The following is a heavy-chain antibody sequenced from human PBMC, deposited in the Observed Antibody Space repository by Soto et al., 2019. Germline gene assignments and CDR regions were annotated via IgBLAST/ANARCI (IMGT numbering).Heavy chain of an antibody. CDR1: GYTFTSYA. V-gene: IGHV1-3*01. CDR3: ARSATRGYYYDRSGYRKGDAFDI. Sequence: ASVKVSCKASGYTFTSYAMHWVRQAPGQRLEWMGWINAGNGNTKYSQKFQGRVTITRDTSASTAYMELSSLRSEDTAVYYCARSATRGYYYDRSGYRKGDAFDIWGQGTMVTVSS. CDR2: INAGNGNT. J-gene: IGHJ3*02. D-gene: IGHD3-22*01.